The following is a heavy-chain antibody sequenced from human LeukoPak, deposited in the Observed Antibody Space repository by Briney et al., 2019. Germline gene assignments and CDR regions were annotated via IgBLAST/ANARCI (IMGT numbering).Heavy chain of an antibody. Sequence: ASVTVSCKASGYTFTSYDINWVRQATGQGLEWMGWMNPNSGNTGYAQKFQGRVTMTRNTSISTAYMELSSLRSEDTAVYYCARLDITMVRGVIISDYYYGMDVWGQGTTVTVSS. CDR3: ARLDITMVRGVIISDYYYGMDV. D-gene: IGHD3-10*01. CDR1: GYTFTSYD. V-gene: IGHV1-8*01. CDR2: MNPNSGNT. J-gene: IGHJ6*02.